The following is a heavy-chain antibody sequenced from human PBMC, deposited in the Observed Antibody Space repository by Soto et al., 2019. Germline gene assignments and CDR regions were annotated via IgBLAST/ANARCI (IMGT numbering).Heavy chain of an antibody. Sequence: QLQLQESGPGLVKPSETLSLTCTVSGGSISSSSYYWGWIRQPPGKGLEWIGSIYYSGSTYYNPSLKSRVTISVDTSKNQFSLKLSSVTAADTAVYYCARRGRYAPAKIAAAGRSSDYWGQGTLVTVSS. CDR2: IYYSGST. V-gene: IGHV4-39*01. CDR1: GGSISSSSYY. CDR3: ARRGRYAPAKIAAAGRSSDY. D-gene: IGHD6-13*01. J-gene: IGHJ4*02.